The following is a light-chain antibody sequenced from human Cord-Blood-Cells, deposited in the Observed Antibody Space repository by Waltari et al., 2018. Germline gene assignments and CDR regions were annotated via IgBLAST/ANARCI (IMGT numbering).Light chain of an antibody. J-gene: IGKJ2*01. CDR2: GAS. Sequence: EIVLTQPPGTLSLSPGERATLSCRASQRVSSSYLAWYQQKPGQAPRLLIYGASSRATGIPDRFSGSGSGTDFTLTISRLEPEDFAVYYCQQYGSSPRYTFGQGTKLEIK. V-gene: IGKV3-20*01. CDR3: QQYGSSPRYT. CDR1: QRVSSSY.